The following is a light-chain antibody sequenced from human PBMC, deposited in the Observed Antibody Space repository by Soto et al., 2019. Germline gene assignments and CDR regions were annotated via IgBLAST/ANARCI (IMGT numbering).Light chain of an antibody. J-gene: IGKJ1*01. V-gene: IGKV3-15*01. CDR2: GAS. Sequence: DIVMTQSPATLSVSPGERATLSCRASQRVSSNLSWYQQKPGQAPRLLIYGASTRATGIPARFSGSGPGTEFNLTISSLQSEDFADYYGQHYDNWRRTFGQGTKVEIK. CDR1: QRVSSN. CDR3: QHYDNWRRT.